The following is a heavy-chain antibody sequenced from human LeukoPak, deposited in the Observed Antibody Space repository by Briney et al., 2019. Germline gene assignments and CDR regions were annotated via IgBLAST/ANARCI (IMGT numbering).Heavy chain of an antibody. V-gene: IGHV1-69*04. Sequence: GSSVKVSCKASGGTFSSYAISWVRQVPGQGLEWMGRIIPILGIANYAQKFQGRVTITADKSTSTAYMELSSLRSEDTAVYYCARGSYLSWNYWGQGTLVTVSS. CDR1: GGTFSSYA. CDR3: ARGSYLSWNY. D-gene: IGHD1-26*01. CDR2: IIPILGIA. J-gene: IGHJ4*02.